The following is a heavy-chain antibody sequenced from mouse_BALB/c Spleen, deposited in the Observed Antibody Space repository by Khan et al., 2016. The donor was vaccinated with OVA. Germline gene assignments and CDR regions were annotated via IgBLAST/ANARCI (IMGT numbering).Heavy chain of an antibody. D-gene: IGHD4-1*01. CDR1: GYTFTSYW. Sequence: VQLQQSGTVLARPGASVKMSCKASGYTFTSYWMHWVKQRPGQGLEWIGDIYPGNTDTNYNQKFKGKAKLTAVTSTSTAYMVLSSLTNEDSAFYYCTRRNWDVAWFAYWGQGTLVTVSA. CDR2: IYPGNTDT. V-gene: IGHV1-5*01. CDR3: TRRNWDVAWFAY. J-gene: IGHJ3*01.